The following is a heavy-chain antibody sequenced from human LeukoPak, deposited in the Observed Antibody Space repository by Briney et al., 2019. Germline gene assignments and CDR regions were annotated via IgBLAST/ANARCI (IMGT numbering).Heavy chain of an antibody. Sequence: PSETLSLSCGVYGGSFSGYYLTWIRQPPGKGLEWIGEIHPSGSPNYNPSLKSRVTISVDTSKNQFSLRMSSLTAADTAVYYCARELISSRAAFDTWGQGTVVTVSS. CDR1: GGSFSGYY. D-gene: IGHD3-10*01. CDR2: IHPSGSP. CDR3: ARELISSRAAFDT. J-gene: IGHJ3*02. V-gene: IGHV4-34*01.